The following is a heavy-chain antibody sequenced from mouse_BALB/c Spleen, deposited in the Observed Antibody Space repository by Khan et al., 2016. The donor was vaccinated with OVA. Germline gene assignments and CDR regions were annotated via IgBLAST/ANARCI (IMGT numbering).Heavy chain of an antibody. CDR3: ARSVYYSGSTFSYFDF. CDR2: ISYSGYT. V-gene: IGHV3-2*02. J-gene: IGHJ2*01. Sequence: EVQLQESGPGLMKPPQSLSLTCTVTGYSITSDYAWNWIRQFPGNKLEWMGYISYSGYTSYNPSLKSRISVTRDNSKNQFFLQLNSVTTEATATYFCARSVYYSGSTFSYFDFWGQGTTLTVSS. D-gene: IGHD1-1*01. CDR1: GYSITSDYA.